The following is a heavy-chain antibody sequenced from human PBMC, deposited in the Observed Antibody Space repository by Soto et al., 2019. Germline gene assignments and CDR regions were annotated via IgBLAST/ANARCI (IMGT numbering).Heavy chain of an antibody. Sequence: EVQLVESGGGLVQPGGALRLSCAASQFTFSYYAMGWVRQAPGKGLEWVSLISGAGGSTNYADSVKGRFAISRDNSENTLYLQMNSMSADDTAVYYCAKGRPPFDLWGRGTMVIVSS. CDR2: ISGAGGST. CDR3: AKGRPPFDL. J-gene: IGHJ2*01. CDR1: QFTFSYYA. V-gene: IGHV3-23*04. D-gene: IGHD6-6*01.